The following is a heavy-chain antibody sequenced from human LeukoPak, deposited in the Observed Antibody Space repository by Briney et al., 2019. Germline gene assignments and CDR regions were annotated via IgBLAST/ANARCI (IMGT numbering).Heavy chain of an antibody. CDR1: GVSSSSSY. Sequence: SETLSLTCTVSGVSSSSSYWSWIRQPPGKGLEWIGYIFYTGSTNYNPSLKSRVTISVDTSKNQFSLKLSSVTAADTAVYYCARTEWELLLFDYWGQGTLVTVSS. V-gene: IGHV4-59*08. D-gene: IGHD1-26*01. J-gene: IGHJ4*02. CDR3: ARTEWELLLFDY. CDR2: IFYTGST.